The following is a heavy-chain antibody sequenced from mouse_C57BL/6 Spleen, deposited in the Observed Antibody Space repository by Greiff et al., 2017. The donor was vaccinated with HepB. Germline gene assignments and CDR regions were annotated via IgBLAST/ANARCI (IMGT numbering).Heavy chain of an antibody. CDR1: GFTFSSYA. CDR3: TREDSYYGYWYFDV. J-gene: IGHJ1*03. D-gene: IGHD2-10*01. CDR2: ISSGGDYI. Sequence: EVKLVESGAGLVKPGGSLKLSCAASGFTFSSYAMSWVRQTPEKRLEWVAYISSGGDYIYYADTVKGRFTISRDNARNTLYLQMSSLKSEDTAMYYCTREDSYYGYWYFDVWGTGTTVTVSS. V-gene: IGHV5-9-1*02.